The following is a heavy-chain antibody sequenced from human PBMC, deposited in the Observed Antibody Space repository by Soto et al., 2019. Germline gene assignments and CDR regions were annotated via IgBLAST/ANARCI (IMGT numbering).Heavy chain of an antibody. CDR3: ARFRRHYGDY. Sequence: SETLSLTCSVSGYSMLGFYWSWIRQTPGTGLEWIGYINYVGRTSYYSPSLQSRVTISLDSSKNQFSLILSSVTAAGTAGFCCARFRRHYGDYWGQGTQVSV. V-gene: IGHV4-59*01. J-gene: IGHJ4*02. D-gene: IGHD4-17*01. CDR2: INYVGRTS. CDR1: GYSMLGFY.